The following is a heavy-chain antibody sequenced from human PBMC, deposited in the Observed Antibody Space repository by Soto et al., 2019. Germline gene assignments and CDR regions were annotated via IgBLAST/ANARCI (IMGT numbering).Heavy chain of an antibody. V-gene: IGHV3-7*01. CDR2: IKQDGSEK. Sequence: EVQLVESGGGLVQPGGSLRLSCAASGFTFSSYWMSWVRQAPGKGLEWVANIKQDGSEKYYVDSVKGRFTISRDNAKNSLYLQISSLRAEDTAVYYCARDMVRGVGSYWGQGTLVTVSS. CDR3: ARDMVRGVGSY. CDR1: GFTFSSYW. D-gene: IGHD3-10*01. J-gene: IGHJ4*02.